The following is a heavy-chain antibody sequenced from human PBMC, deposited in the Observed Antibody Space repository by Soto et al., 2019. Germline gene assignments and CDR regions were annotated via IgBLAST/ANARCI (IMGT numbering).Heavy chain of an antibody. V-gene: IGHV1-8*01. CDR3: ARRKERSGPNYFDF. J-gene: IGHJ4*02. Sequence: ASVKVSCKASGYTFTTYDINWVRQATGQGLEWMGWMNPYTGNTGYAQKFRGRVTMTRNTSITTAYMELSGLSSEDTAVYYCARRKERSGPNYFDFWGQGTLVTVSS. D-gene: IGHD6-25*01. CDR2: MNPYTGNT. CDR1: GYTFTTYD.